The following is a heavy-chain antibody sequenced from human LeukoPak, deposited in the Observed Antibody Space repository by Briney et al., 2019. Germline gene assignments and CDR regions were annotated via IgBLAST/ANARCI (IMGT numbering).Heavy chain of an antibody. CDR1: GFTFSSYE. CDR3: ARAHDQRLGELSSSGGFGP. J-gene: IGHJ5*02. V-gene: IGHV3-48*03. CDR2: ISSSGSTI. D-gene: IGHD3-16*02. Sequence: SGGSLRLSCAASGFTFSSYEMNWVRQAPGKGLEWVSYISSSGSTIYYADSVKGRFTISRDNAKNSLYLRMNSLRAEDTAVYYCARAHDQRLGELSSSGGFGPWGQGTLVTVSS.